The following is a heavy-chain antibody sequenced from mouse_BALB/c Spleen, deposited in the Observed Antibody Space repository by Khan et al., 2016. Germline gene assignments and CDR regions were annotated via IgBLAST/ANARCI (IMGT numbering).Heavy chain of an antibody. CDR3: ARAGYYGYLAY. J-gene: IGHJ3*01. CDR1: GFDFSRYW. Sequence: EVKLLESGGGLVQPGGSLKLSCAASGFDFSRYWMSWVRQAPGKGLEWIGEINPDSSTINYTPSLKDKFIISRDNAKHTLYLQMSKVRSEATALYYGARAGYYGYLAYWVQGTLVTVSA. D-gene: IGHD1-1*01. CDR2: INPDSSTI. V-gene: IGHV4-1*02.